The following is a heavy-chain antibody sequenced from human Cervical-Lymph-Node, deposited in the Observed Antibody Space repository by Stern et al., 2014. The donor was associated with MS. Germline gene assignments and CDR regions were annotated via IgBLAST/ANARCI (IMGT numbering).Heavy chain of an antibody. J-gene: IGHJ4*02. Sequence: VQLVQSGAEVERPGASVKVSCKASGYTFTAYFLHWVRQAPGQGLEWMGWISPNTGSATYAQKFQDRVTMTRDTSINTGYMDVSSLRSDDTAVYYCARDRGSYSDYWGQGTLVAVSS. CDR3: ARDRGSYSDY. CDR2: ISPNTGSA. D-gene: IGHD1-26*01. CDR1: GYTFTAYF. V-gene: IGHV1-2*02.